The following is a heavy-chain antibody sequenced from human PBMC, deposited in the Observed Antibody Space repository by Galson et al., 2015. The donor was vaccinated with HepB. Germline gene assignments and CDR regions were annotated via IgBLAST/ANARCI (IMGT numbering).Heavy chain of an antibody. V-gene: IGHV3-66*01. CDR3: ARGSYYYYGMDV. Sequence: SLRLSCAASGFTVSSNYMSWVRQAPGKGLEWVSVIYSGGSTYYADSVKGRFTISRDNSKNTLYLQMNSLRAEDTAVYYCARGSYYYYGMDVWGQGTTVTVSS. J-gene: IGHJ6*02. CDR1: GFTVSSNY. CDR2: IYSGGST.